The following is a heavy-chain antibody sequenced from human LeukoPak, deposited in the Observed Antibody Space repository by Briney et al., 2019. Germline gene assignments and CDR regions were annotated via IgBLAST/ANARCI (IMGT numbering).Heavy chain of an antibody. V-gene: IGHV1-69*04. CDR1: GGTFSSYA. J-gene: IGHJ6*02. Sequence: ASVKVSCKASGGTFSSYAVNWVRQAPGQGLEWVGRIIPFLGMPNYAQKFQGGVTITADKSTSTAYVELSSLRSDDTAVYYCARGHSYYYESSGYYHYYYGMDVWGQGTTVTVSS. CDR3: ARGHSYYYESSGYYHYYYGMDV. CDR2: IIPFLGMP. D-gene: IGHD3-22*01.